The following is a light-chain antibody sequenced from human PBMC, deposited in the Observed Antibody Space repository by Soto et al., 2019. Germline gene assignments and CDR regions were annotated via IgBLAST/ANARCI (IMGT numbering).Light chain of an antibody. Sequence: QSVLTQPPSVSGAPGQRVTISCTGSSSNIGAGYDVHWYQQLPGTAPKLLIYGNSNRPSGVPDRFSGSQSGTSASLAITGLQAEDEADYSCQSYDSSLSGSVFGGGTKLTVI. CDR3: QSYDSSLSGSV. CDR1: SSNIGAGYD. V-gene: IGLV1-40*01. CDR2: GNS. J-gene: IGLJ3*02.